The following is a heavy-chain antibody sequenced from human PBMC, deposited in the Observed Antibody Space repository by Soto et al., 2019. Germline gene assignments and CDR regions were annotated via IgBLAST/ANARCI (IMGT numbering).Heavy chain of an antibody. Sequence: PSETLSLTCTVSGGCISSGGYYWSWIRQHPGKGLEWIGYIYYSGSTYYNPSLKSRVTISVDTSKNQFSLKLSSMTAADTAVYYCAGLINWFEPWGQGTLVTVSS. J-gene: IGHJ5*02. CDR2: IYYSGST. CDR3: AGLINWFEP. V-gene: IGHV4-31*03. CDR1: GGCISSGGYY.